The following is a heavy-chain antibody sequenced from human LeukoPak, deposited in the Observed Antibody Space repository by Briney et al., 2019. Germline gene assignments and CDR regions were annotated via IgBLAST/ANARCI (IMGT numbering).Heavy chain of an antibody. Sequence: GASVKVSCKVSGYSLTELSMHWVRQTIGKGLEWMGAFDPGDAETIFAQKFQGRVTLTEDTSTDTAYMELTSLRAEDTAVYYCATFVPYSDSSDFYIHAFHIWGRGTMVTVSS. V-gene: IGHV1-24*01. CDR1: GYSLTELS. CDR3: ATFVPYSDSSDFYIHAFHI. J-gene: IGHJ3*02. D-gene: IGHD3-22*01. CDR2: FDPGDAET.